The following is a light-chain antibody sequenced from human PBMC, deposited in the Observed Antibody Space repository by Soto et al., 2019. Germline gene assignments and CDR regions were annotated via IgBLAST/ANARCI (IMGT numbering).Light chain of an antibody. J-gene: IGLJ3*02. CDR2: SNN. Sequence: QSVLTQPPSASGTPGQRVTISCSGSSSNIGSNTVNWYQQLPGTAPKLLIYSNNQRPSGVPDRFAGSKSGTSASLAISGLQSEDEDDYYCAAWDDSLNGPLFGGGTKLTVL. CDR1: SSNIGSNT. V-gene: IGLV1-44*01. CDR3: AAWDDSLNGPL.